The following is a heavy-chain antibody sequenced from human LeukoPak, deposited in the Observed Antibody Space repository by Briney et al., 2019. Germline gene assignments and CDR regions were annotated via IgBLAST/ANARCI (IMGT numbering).Heavy chain of an antibody. V-gene: IGHV1-69*04. J-gene: IGHJ4*02. CDR2: IIPILGIA. CDR3: ARGPVSAAAGPGFEIDY. Sequence: ASVKVSCKASGGTFSSYAISWVRQAPGQGLEWMGRIIPILGIANYAQKFQGGVTITADKSTSTAYMELSSLRSEDTAVYYCARGPVSAAAGPGFEIDYWGQGTLVTVSS. D-gene: IGHD6-13*01. CDR1: GGTFSSYA.